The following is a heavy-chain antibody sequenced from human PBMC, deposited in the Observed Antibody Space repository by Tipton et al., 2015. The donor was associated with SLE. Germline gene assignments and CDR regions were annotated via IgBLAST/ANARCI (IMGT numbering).Heavy chain of an antibody. V-gene: IGHV5-51*01. CDR2: IYPADSDT. Sequence: VQLVQSGPEVKKPGESLKISCKASGYSFTNYWIVWVRQMPGKGLEWMGIIYPADSDTRKSPSFQGQVTMSADKSINIAYLQWRSLKASDTAMYYCARRTFGEYGAFDIWGQGTMVTVSS. CDR1: GYSFTNYW. J-gene: IGHJ3*02. D-gene: IGHD3-10*01. CDR3: ARRTFGEYGAFDI.